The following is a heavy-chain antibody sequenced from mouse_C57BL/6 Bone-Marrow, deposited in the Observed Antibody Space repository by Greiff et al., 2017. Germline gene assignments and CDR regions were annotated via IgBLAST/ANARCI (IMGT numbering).Heavy chain of an antibody. CDR1: GFTFTDYY. CDR2: ISNKANGYTT. CDR3: ARYTYGGAMDY. D-gene: IGHD1-1*01. V-gene: IGHV7-3*01. Sequence: EVKLEESGGGLVQPGGSLSLSCAASGFTFTDYYMSWVRQPPGKALEWLGFISNKANGYTTEYSASVKGRFTISRDNSQSILYLQMNALRAEDSATYYCARYTYGGAMDYWGQGTSVTVSS. J-gene: IGHJ4*01.